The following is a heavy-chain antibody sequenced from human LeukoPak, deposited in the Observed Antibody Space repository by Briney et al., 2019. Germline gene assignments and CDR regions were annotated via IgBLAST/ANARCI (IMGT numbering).Heavy chain of an antibody. J-gene: IGHJ4*02. CDR1: GGSIRSDSYA. D-gene: IGHD3-10*01. V-gene: IGHV4-39*01. CDR2: VLYSGST. Sequence: KPSETLSLTCTVSGGSIRSDSYAGGWIRHPPGKGLEWIGTVLYSGSTYHNPSLNSRLTISVDTSKNQFSLNMRSVTAADTALYYCARVTRRRTTGEIFGRYLDYWGQGTLVTVSS. CDR3: ARVTRRRTTGEIFGRYLDY.